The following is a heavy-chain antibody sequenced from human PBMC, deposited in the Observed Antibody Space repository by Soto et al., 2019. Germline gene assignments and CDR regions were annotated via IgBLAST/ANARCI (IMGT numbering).Heavy chain of an antibody. CDR2: INPNSGGT. D-gene: IGHD2-2*01. CDR1: GYTFTGYY. CDR3: ARDRGIVLVPAAKSLKASDGMDV. V-gene: IGHV1-2*04. Sequence: GASVKVSCKASGYTFTGYYMHWVRQAPGQGLEWMGWINPNSGGTNYAQKFQGWVTMTRDTSISTAYMELSRLRSDDTAVYYCARDRGIVLVPAAKSLKASDGMDVWGQGTTVTVSS. J-gene: IGHJ6*02.